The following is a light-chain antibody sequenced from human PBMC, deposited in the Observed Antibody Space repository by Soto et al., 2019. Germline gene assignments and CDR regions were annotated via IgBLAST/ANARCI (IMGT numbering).Light chain of an antibody. Sequence: ETVLTQSPGTLSLSQGERATLSCRASQSVSSDYLAWYQHKPGQAPRLLIHGASSRATGIPDRFSGSGSGTDFTLTISRLEPEDFAVYYCQQYGSSTTFGQGTKVDIK. CDR2: GAS. CDR3: QQYGSSTT. V-gene: IGKV3-20*01. CDR1: QSVSSDY. J-gene: IGKJ1*01.